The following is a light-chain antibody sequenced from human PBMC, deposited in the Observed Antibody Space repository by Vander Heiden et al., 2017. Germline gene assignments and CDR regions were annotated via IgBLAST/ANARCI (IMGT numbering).Light chain of an antibody. CDR1: QSVRSNY. V-gene: IGKV3-20*01. J-gene: IGKJ2*01. Sequence: EIVLTRSPGTLSLSPGERATLSCRASQSVRSNYLAWYQQKPGQAPGLLIYGASTRATGIPDRFSGSGSGTDFTLSISRLEPEDFAVYYCQQDGTSPYTFGQGTKLEI. CDR2: GAS. CDR3: QQDGTSPYT.